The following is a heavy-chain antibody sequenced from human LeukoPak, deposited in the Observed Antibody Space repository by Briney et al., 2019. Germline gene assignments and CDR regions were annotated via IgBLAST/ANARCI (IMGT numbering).Heavy chain of an antibody. CDR3: AGGSAALYYFDF. V-gene: IGHV3-33*01. CDR2: IWYDGSDI. J-gene: IGHJ4*02. Sequence: GRSLRLSCAASGFTFSSYGMHWVRQAPGKGLEWVALIWYDGSDIYYADSVKGRFIISRDNSKNTLYLQMNTLRAEDTAVYYCAGGSAALYYFDFWGQGTLVTVSS. D-gene: IGHD2-2*01. CDR1: GFTFSSYG.